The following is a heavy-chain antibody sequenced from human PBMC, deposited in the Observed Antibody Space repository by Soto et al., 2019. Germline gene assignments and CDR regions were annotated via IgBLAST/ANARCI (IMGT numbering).Heavy chain of an antibody. Sequence: EVQLVESGGGLVQPGGSLRLSCAASGFTFSSYWMSWVRQAPGKGLEWVANIKQDGSEKYYVDSVKGRFTIYRDNAKNSLYMQMNRLRAEDSAVYYCSRGTPSSSWFFDAFDIWGKGTMVTVSS. V-gene: IGHV3-7*01. CDR1: GFTFSSYW. CDR2: IKQDGSEK. J-gene: IGHJ3*02. CDR3: SRGTPSSSWFFDAFDI. D-gene: IGHD6-13*01.